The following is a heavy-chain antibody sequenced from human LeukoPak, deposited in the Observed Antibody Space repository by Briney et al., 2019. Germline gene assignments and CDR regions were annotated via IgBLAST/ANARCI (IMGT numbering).Heavy chain of an antibody. CDR3: ARLPYDSSGYYPFDY. J-gene: IGHJ4*02. Sequence: SSETLSLTCAVYGGSFSGYYWSWIRQPPGKGLEWIGEINHSGSTNYNPSLKSRVTISVDTSKNQFSLKLSSVTAADTAVYYCARLPYDSSGYYPFDYWGQGTLVTASS. CDR1: GGSFSGYY. CDR2: INHSGST. V-gene: IGHV4-34*01. D-gene: IGHD3-22*01.